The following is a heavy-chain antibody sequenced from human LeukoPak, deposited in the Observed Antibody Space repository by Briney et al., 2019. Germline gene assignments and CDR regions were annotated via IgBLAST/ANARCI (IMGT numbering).Heavy chain of an antibody. D-gene: IGHD6-13*01. CDR2: IKQDESEK. CDR3: ARDPYSSTWSYGMDI. J-gene: IGHJ6*02. CDR1: GFTLSNYW. Sequence: GGSLRLPCTASGFTLSNYWMSWVRQTPEKGLEWVANIKQDESEKVYVDSVKGRFTISRDNAKSSLYLQMSGLRADDTAVYYCARDPYSSTWSYGMDIWGQGTTVTVSS. V-gene: IGHV3-7*05.